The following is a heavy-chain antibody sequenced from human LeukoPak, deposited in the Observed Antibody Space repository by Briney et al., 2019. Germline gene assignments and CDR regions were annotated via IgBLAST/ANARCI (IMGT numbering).Heavy chain of an antibody. V-gene: IGHV3-30*02. CDR1: VFTFSSYG. D-gene: IGHD1-26*01. Sequence: GGSLRLSSAASVFTFSSYGRHWVRQARGKGLEWVAFIRYDGSNKYYADSVKGRFTISRDNSKNTLYLQMNSLRAEDTAVYYCAKDGDSGSYYVDYYYMDVLGKGTTVTVSS. J-gene: IGHJ6*03. CDR3: AKDGDSGSYYVDYYYMDV. CDR2: IRYDGSNK.